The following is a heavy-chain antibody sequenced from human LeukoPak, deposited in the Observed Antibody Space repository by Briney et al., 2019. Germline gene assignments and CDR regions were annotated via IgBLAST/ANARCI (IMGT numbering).Heavy chain of an antibody. CDR1: GFTFSDYY. D-gene: IGHD2-15*01. Sequence: GGSLRLSCAASGFTFSDYYMTWIRQTPGKGLEWVSYISISGTTTFYVDSVKGRFTISRDNTKNSLYLQMNSLRAEDTAMYYCAKDYCRGGNCPLPFFDSWGQGTLVTVSS. CDR3: AKDYCRGGNCPLPFFDS. CDR2: ISISGTTT. V-gene: IGHV3-11*01. J-gene: IGHJ4*02.